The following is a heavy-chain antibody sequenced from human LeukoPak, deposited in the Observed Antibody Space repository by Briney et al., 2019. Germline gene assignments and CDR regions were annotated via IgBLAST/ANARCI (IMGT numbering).Heavy chain of an antibody. V-gene: IGHV3-23*01. D-gene: IGHD3-3*01. CDR2: ISGSGGST. CDR3: AKDAHDFWSGYHYYYYYYGMDV. CDR1: GFTFSSYA. Sequence: PGGSLRLSCAASGFTFSSYAMSWVRQAPGKGLEWVSAISGSGGSTYYADSVKGRFTISRDNSKNTLYLQMNSLRAEDTAVYYCAKDAHDFWSGYHYYYYYYGMDVWGQGTTVTVSS. J-gene: IGHJ6*02.